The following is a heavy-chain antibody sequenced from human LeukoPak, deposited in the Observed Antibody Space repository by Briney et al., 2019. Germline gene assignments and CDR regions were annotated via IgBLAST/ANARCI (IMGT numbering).Heavy chain of an antibody. CDR2: ISGNGGST. J-gene: IGHJ6*04. D-gene: IGHD3-10*01. CDR3: SLLLLWFGELYYNGMDV. CDR1: GFTFSSYA. V-gene: IGHV3-23*01. Sequence: GGSLRLSCAASGFTFSSYAMSWVRQAPGKGLEWVSAISGNGGSTYYADSVKGRFTISRDNSKNTLYLQMNSLRAEDTAVYYCSLLLLWFGELYYNGMDVWGKGTTVTVSS.